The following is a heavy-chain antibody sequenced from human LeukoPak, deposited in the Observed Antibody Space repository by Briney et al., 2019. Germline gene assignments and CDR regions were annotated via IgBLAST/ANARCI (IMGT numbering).Heavy chain of an antibody. D-gene: IGHD5-12*01. Sequence: GGSLRLSCAVSGFTFSNNAVSWDRHAPGKGLEWDTVISGGGGTTYYADSVKGRFTISRDNSKNTLYLQMNSLRAEDTAVYLCAKDADSAHESFFDHWGQGTLVTVSS. V-gene: IGHV3-23*01. CDR1: GFTFSNNA. CDR3: AKDADSAHESFFDH. CDR2: ISGGGGTT. J-gene: IGHJ4*02.